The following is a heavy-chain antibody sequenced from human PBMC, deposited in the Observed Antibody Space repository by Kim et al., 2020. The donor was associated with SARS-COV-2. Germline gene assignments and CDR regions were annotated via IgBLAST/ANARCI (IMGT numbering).Heavy chain of an antibody. CDR2: ISWDGGSK. CDR3: ARTGENYYGSVGYFDY. V-gene: IGHV3-43*01. D-gene: IGHD3-10*01. J-gene: IGHJ4*02. Sequence: GGSLRLSCAASGFTFDDYAMHWVRQAPGKGLEWVSLISWDGGSKYYADSVKGRFTISRDNSKNTLYLQMNSLRTEDTAVYYCARTGENYYGSVGYFDYWGQGTLVTVSS. CDR1: GFTFDDYA.